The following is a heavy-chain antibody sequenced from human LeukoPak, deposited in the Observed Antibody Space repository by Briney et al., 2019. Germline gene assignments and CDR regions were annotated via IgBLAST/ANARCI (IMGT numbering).Heavy chain of an antibody. Sequence: SETLSLTCAVYGGSFSGYYWSWIRQPPGKGLEWIGEINHSGSTNHNPSLKSRVTISVDTSKNQFSLKLSSVTAADTAVYYCARHAFITMVRGVTYWGQGTLVTVSS. CDR3: ARHAFITMVRGVTY. J-gene: IGHJ4*02. D-gene: IGHD3-10*01. CDR2: INHSGST. CDR1: GGSFSGYY. V-gene: IGHV4-34*01.